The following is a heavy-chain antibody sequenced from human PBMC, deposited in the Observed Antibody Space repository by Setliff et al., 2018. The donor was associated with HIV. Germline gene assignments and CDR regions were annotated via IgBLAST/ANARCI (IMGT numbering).Heavy chain of an antibody. V-gene: IGHV4-61*02. J-gene: IGHJ4*02. CDR3: ARSQWIAAAGTPFDY. CDR2: VYFSGST. Sequence: ASETLSLTCSVSGAPITSGIYYWAWIRQPAGKGLEFIGRVYFSGSTNYNPSLKSRVTMSLDTSKNQFSLKLSSVTAADTAVYYCARSQWIAAAGTPFDYWGQGTLVTVSS. CDR1: GAPITSGIYY. D-gene: IGHD6-13*01.